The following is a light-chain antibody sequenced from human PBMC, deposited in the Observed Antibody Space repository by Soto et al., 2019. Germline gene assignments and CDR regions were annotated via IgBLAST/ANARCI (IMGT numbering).Light chain of an antibody. CDR2: DVS. Sequence: QAVLTQPRSVCGSPGQSVTISCTGTSSDVGGYNYVSWYQQHPGKSPKLMIYDVSKRPSGVPDRFSGSKSGNTASLTISGLQAEDEDDYYCCSYAGSYTLVFGTGTKVTVL. V-gene: IGLV2-11*01. J-gene: IGLJ1*01. CDR3: CSYAGSYTLV. CDR1: SSDVGGYNY.